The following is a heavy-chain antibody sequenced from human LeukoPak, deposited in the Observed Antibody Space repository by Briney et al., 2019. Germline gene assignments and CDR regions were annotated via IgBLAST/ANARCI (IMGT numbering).Heavy chain of an antibody. D-gene: IGHD6-13*01. J-gene: IGHJ6*03. CDR1: GYTFTGYY. Sequence: GASVKVSCKASGYTFTGYYMHWVRQAPGQGLEWMGWINPNSGGTNYAQKFQGRVTMTRDTSISTAYMELSRLRSDDTAVYYCARPAWDSSRFKGPQPHSYYYYMDVWGKGTTVTVSS. V-gene: IGHV1-2*02. CDR2: INPNSGGT. CDR3: ARPAWDSSRFKGPQPHSYYYYMDV.